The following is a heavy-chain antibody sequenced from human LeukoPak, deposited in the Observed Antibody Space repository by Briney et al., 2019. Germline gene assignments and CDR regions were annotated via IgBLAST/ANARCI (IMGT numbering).Heavy chain of an antibody. CDR3: AKGYDYSNYRGPPPLDY. V-gene: IGHV3-30*04. J-gene: IGHJ4*02. CDR2: ISYDSMNQ. D-gene: IGHD4-11*01. CDR1: GFTFRIYS. Sequence: PGGSLRLSCAASGFTFRIYSMHWVRQAPGKGLEWVAVISYDSMNQYYADSVKGRFTISRDNSKNTLYLQMNSLRAEDTAVYYCAKGYDYSNYRGPPPLDYWGQGTLVTVSS.